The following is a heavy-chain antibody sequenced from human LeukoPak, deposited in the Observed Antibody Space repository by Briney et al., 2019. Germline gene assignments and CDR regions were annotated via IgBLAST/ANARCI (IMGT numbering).Heavy chain of an antibody. CDR2: IYHSGST. Sequence: PSQTLSVTCAVSGGSISSGGYSWRWIRQPPGKGLEWIGYIYHSGSTYYNPSLKSRVTISVDRSKNQFSLKLSSVTAADTAVYYCARESIVAAGTNWFDPWGQGTLVTVSS. J-gene: IGHJ5*02. CDR3: ARESIVAAGTNWFDP. D-gene: IGHD6-13*01. CDR1: GGSISSGGYS. V-gene: IGHV4-30-2*01.